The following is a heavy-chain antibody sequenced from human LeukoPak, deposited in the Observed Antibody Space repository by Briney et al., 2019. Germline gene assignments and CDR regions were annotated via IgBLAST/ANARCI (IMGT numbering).Heavy chain of an antibody. CDR2: IYFSGST. V-gene: IGHV4-39*07. Sequence: YYWGWIRQPPGKGLEWIGNIYFSGSTYYNPSLRSRVTMSVDASKNQFSLKLSSVTAADTAVYYCARDLWYFDLWGRGTLVTVSS. J-gene: IGHJ2*01. CDR1: YY. CDR3: ARDLWYFDL.